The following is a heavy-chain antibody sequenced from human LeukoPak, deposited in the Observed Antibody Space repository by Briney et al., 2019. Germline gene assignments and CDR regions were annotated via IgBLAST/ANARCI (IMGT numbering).Heavy chain of an antibody. V-gene: IGHV3-23*01. D-gene: IGHD2-8*02. J-gene: IGHJ4*02. CDR1: GFTFTNYA. Sequence: GGSLRLSCAASGFTFTNYAMSWVRQTRGKGLEWVSATVGRGPDTYHADSVKGRFTVSRDNSRTTLYLQMNSLRVEDTAVYYCTKAPLRSCTGAFCYPFDYWGQGTLVTVSS. CDR3: TKAPLRSCTGAFCYPFDY. CDR2: TVGRGPDT.